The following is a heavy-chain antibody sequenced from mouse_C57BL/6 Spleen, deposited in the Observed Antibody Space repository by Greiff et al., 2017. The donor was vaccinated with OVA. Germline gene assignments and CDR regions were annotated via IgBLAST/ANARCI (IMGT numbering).Heavy chain of an antibody. J-gene: IGHJ2*01. D-gene: IGHD2-2*01. CDR1: GYTFTSYW. V-gene: IGHV1-69*01. Sequence: VQLQQPGAELVMPGASVKLSCKASGYTFTSYWMHWVKQRPGQGLEWIGAIDPSDSYTNYNQKFKGKSTLTVDKSSSTAYMQLSSLTSEDSAVYYCARGNGSFDYWGQGTTLTVSS. CDR2: IDPSDSYT. CDR3: ARGNGSFDY.